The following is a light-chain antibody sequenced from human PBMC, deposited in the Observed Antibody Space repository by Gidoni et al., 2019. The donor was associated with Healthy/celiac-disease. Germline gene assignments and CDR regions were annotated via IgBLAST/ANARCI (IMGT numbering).Light chain of an antibody. CDR2: GAS. CDR3: QQYGSSPPWT. V-gene: IGKV3-20*01. CDR1: QSVSSSY. Sequence: EIVLTQSPGTLSLSPGERATLSFRASQSVSSSYLAWYQQKPGQAPRLHIYGASSRATGIPDRFSGSGSGTDFTLTISRLEPEDFAVYYCQQYGSSPPWTFGQGTKVEIK. J-gene: IGKJ1*01.